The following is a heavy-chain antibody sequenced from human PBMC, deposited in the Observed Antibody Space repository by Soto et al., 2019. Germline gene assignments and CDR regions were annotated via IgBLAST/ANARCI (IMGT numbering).Heavy chain of an antibody. V-gene: IGHV3-30-3*01. J-gene: IGHJ4*02. CDR2: ISYDGSNK. Sequence: VGSLRLSCVASGFTFSNYAMNWVRQAPGKGLEWVAVISYDGSNKYYADSVKGRITISRDNSRNTLYLQMNNLRAEDTAMYYCARDLGNNYGSFAYWGQGTLVTVSS. CDR1: GFTFSNYA. D-gene: IGHD4-17*01. CDR3: ARDLGNNYGSFAY.